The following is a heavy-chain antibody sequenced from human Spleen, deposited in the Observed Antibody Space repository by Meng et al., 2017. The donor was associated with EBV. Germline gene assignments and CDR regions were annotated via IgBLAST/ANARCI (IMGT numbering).Heavy chain of an antibody. D-gene: IGHD5-24*01. CDR1: GGPFDGYS. J-gene: IGHJ4*02. Sequence: QVQSQQSGAGLLKPSXXXXLPCDVYGGPFDGYSWIWIRQPPEKGLEWIGEKNPSGSPTYNPSLKSRVTISLDTSKNHLSLKLSSVTAADTAVYYCARESGSMATIDYWGQGTLGTVSS. V-gene: IGHV4-34*01. CDR3: ARESGSMATIDY. CDR2: KNPSGSP.